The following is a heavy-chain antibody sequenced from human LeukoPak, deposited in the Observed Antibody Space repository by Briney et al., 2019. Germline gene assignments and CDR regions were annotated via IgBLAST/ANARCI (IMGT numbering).Heavy chain of an antibody. CDR3: ARVAAGYYYYYYMDV. D-gene: IGHD6-19*01. CDR1: GFTFSSYS. J-gene: IGHJ6*03. CDR2: ISSSSSYI. Sequence: GGSLRLSCAASGFTFSSYSMNWVRQAPGKGLEWVSSISSSSSYIYYADSVKGRFTISRDNAKNSLYLQMNSLRAEDTAVYYCARVAAGYYYYYYMDVWGKGTTVTISS. V-gene: IGHV3-21*04.